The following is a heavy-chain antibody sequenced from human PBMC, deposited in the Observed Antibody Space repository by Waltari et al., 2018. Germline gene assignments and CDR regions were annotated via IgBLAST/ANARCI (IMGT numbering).Heavy chain of an antibody. J-gene: IGHJ6*02. V-gene: IGHV3-23*01. CDR3: ANLGAAMRVYSFDGLDV. Sequence: EVQLLESGGGLVQPGGSLRLSCAAPGFIFSDYAMHWVRQAPGKGLEWVSFISGSGGSTSYADSVKGRFTISRDNSKKTLYLQINSLRGEDAAVYYCANLGAAMRVYSFDGLDVWGQGTTVTVSS. D-gene: IGHD2-2*01. CDR1: GFIFSDYA. CDR2: ISGSGGST.